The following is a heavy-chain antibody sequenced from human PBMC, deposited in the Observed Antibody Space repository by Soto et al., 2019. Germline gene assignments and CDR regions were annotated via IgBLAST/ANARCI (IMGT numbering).Heavy chain of an antibody. D-gene: IGHD3-22*01. CDR1: GFTFSSYA. CDR2: ISGSGGST. CDR3: AKSYLIVVVPNGGNWFDP. V-gene: IGHV3-23*01. Sequence: GGSLRLSCAASGFTFSSYAMSWVRQAPGKGLEWVSAISGSGGSTYYADSVKGRFTISRDNSKNTLYLQMNSLRAEDTAVYYCAKSYLIVVVPNGGNWFDPWGQGTLVTVSS. J-gene: IGHJ5*02.